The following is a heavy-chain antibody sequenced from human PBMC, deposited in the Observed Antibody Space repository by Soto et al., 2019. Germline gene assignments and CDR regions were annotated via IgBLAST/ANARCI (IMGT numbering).Heavy chain of an antibody. CDR3: ARDYPELHSPCSTGIAV. CDR2: VYHSGST. V-gene: IGHV4-38-2*02. CDR1: GGTISRCYY. Sequence: PEKLRDTYAVSGGTISRCYYCGWSRQPPGKGLEWMGSVYHSGSTYYNPSLKSRVTFSVDTSKNQFSLKLNSVTAADTAVYFCARDYPELHSPCSTGIAVWG. J-gene: IGHJ6*02. D-gene: IGHD1-7*01.